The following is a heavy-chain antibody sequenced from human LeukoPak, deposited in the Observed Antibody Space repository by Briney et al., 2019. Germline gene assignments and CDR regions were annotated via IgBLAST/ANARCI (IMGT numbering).Heavy chain of an antibody. D-gene: IGHD6-13*01. CDR1: GFTFSSYG. Sequence: GGSLRLSCAASGFTFSSYGMHWVRQAPGKGLEWVAVIWYDRSNKYYADSVKGRFTISRDNSKNTLYLQMNSLRAEDTAVYYCARGDSSSWFYYYYGMDVWGQGTTVTVSS. V-gene: IGHV3-33*01. J-gene: IGHJ6*02. CDR3: ARGDSSSWFYYYYGMDV. CDR2: IWYDRSNK.